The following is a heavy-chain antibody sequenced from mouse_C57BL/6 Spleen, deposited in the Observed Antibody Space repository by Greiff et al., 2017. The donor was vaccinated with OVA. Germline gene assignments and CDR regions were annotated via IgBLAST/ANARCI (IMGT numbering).Heavy chain of an antibody. D-gene: IGHD2-4*01. CDR2: IYPGNGDT. V-gene: IGHV1-12*01. Sequence: LQESGAELVRPGASVKMSCKASGYTFTSYNMHWVKQTPRQGLEWIGAIYPGNGDTSYNQKFKGKATLTVDKSSSTAYMQLSSLTSEDSAVYFCARSGYDYDVDAMDYWGQGTSVTVSS. CDR3: ARSGYDYDVDAMDY. J-gene: IGHJ4*01. CDR1: GYTFTSYN.